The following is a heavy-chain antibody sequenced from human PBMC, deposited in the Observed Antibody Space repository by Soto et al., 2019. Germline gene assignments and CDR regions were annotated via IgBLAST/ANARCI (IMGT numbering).Heavy chain of an antibody. D-gene: IGHD1-1*01. J-gene: IGHJ4*02. CDR2: IYPGDSDT. CDR1: GYTFTTYW. V-gene: IGHV5-51*01. CDR3: ARHFGGGRGNNWNRGIDY. Sequence: GESLKISCKGSGYTFTTYWIGWVRQMPGKGLEWMGIIYPGDSDTTYSPSFQGQVTISADKSICTAYLQWISLKASDTAMYYCARHFGGGRGNNWNRGIDYSGQGTLVTVSS.